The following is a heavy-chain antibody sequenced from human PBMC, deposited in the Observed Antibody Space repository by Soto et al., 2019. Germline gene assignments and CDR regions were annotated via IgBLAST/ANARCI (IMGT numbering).Heavy chain of an antibody. D-gene: IGHD3-3*01. CDR1: GYTFTSYG. J-gene: IGHJ6*02. Sequence: ASVKVSCKASGYTFTSYGISWVRQAPGQGLEWMGWISAYNGNTNYAQKLQGRVTMTTDTSTSTAYMELRSLRSDDTAVYYCAIDQSRDFWSGYYNYYYYGMDVWGQGTTVTVSS. CDR3: AIDQSRDFWSGYYNYYYYGMDV. V-gene: IGHV1-18*01. CDR2: ISAYNGNT.